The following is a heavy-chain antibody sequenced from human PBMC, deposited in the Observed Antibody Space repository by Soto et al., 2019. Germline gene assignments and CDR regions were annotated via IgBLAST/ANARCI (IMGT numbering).Heavy chain of an antibody. Sequence: SETLSLTRTVSGGSISSGGYYWSWIRQHPGKGLEWIGYIYYSGSTYHNPSLKSRLTISVDTSKNQFSLKLSSVTAADTAVYYCARAERGTYYDILTGNLEYHYYGMDVWGQGTTVTVSS. D-gene: IGHD3-9*01. J-gene: IGHJ6*02. CDR2: IYYSGST. CDR1: GGSISSGGYY. V-gene: IGHV4-31*03. CDR3: ARAERGTYYDILTGNLEYHYYGMDV.